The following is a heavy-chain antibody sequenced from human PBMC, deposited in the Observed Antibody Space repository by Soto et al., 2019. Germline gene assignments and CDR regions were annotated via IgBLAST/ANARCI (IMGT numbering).Heavy chain of an antibody. J-gene: IGHJ4*02. CDR1: VFPFISYS. Sequence: GRSLRLSCASSVFPFISYSMTWVRQRPGKGLEWVSSISGTSEYIYDADSLKGRFTISRDNARNSVYLQIHSLRTDDTAVYYCARSFDSVGDSWGQRTLVTVSS. V-gene: IGHV3-21*01. CDR2: ISGTSEYI. CDR3: ARSFDSVGDS. D-gene: IGHD3-9*01.